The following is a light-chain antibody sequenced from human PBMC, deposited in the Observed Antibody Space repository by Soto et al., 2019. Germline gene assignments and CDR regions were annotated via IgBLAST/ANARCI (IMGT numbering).Light chain of an antibody. Sequence: SYELTQPPSVSVSPGQTASITCSGDKLGDKYACWYQQKPRQSPVLVIYQDSKRPSGIPERFSGSNSGNTATLTIIGTQAMDEADYYCQAWDSSTGVFGTGTKLTVL. J-gene: IGLJ1*01. CDR3: QAWDSSTGV. CDR2: QDS. CDR1: KLGDKY. V-gene: IGLV3-1*01.